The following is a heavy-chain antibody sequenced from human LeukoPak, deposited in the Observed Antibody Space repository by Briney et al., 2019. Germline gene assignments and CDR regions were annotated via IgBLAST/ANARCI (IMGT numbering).Heavy chain of an antibody. CDR2: IKQDGSEK. J-gene: IGHJ4*02. D-gene: IGHD5-18*01. CDR1: GFTFSSYW. CDR3: AKDLIAYSYGHAGRSNFDY. Sequence: GGSLRLSCAASGFTFSSYWMSWVRQAPGKGLEWVANIKQDGSEKYYVDSVKGHFTISRDNSKNTLYLQMNSLRAEDTAIYYCAKDLIAYSYGHAGRSNFDYWGQGTLVTVSS. V-gene: IGHV3-7*03.